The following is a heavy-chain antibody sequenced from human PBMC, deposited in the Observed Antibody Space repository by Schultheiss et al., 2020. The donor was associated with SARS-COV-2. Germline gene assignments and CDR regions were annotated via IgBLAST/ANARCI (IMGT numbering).Heavy chain of an antibody. Sequence: GGSLRLSCAASGFTFSGSAMHWVRQASGKGLEWVAVISYDGSNKYYADSVKGRFTISRDNAKNSLYLQMNSLRAEDTAVYYCAREGGDWGQGTLVTVSS. D-gene: IGHD1-26*01. V-gene: IGHV3-30*04. CDR3: AREGGD. J-gene: IGHJ4*02. CDR2: ISYDGSNK. CDR1: GFTFSGSA.